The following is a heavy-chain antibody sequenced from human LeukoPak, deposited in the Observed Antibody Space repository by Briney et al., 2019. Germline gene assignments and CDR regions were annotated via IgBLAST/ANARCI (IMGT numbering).Heavy chain of an antibody. J-gene: IGHJ4*02. V-gene: IGHV3-53*01. CDR1: GLTVSSKY. Sequence: PGGSLRLSCTASGLTVSSKYMRWLPPAPGKGLEWVSVSYSGGSTNYADSVKGRFAISRDNSKNTLYLQMNSLRAEDTAVYYCASCTGGVGATSDYWGQGTLVTVSS. CDR2: SYSGGST. D-gene: IGHD1-26*01. CDR3: ASCTGGVGATSDY.